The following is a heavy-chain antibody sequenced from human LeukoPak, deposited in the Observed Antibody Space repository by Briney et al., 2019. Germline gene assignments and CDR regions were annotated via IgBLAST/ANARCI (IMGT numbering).Heavy chain of an antibody. CDR1: GFTFSNYW. CDR3: VRDLILVWTPGDDFDH. D-gene: IGHD3-16*01. Sequence: GGSLRLSCAASGFTFSNYWMHWVRQAPGKGLEWVSRINERATIISYADSVKGRFTISRENARNTLYLQMNSLTAEDSAVYYCVRDLILVWTPGDDFDHWGQGTLVTVSS. J-gene: IGHJ4*02. V-gene: IGHV3-74*01. CDR2: INERATII.